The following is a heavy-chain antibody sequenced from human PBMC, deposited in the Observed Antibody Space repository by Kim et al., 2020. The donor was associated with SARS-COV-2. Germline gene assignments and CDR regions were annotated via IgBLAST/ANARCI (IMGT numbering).Heavy chain of an antibody. CDR2: IRSKTASDTT. J-gene: IGHJ4*02. CDR1: GFTFSNAW. V-gene: IGHV3-15*01. CDR3: TTDWGVGATFFDF. D-gene: IGHD1-26*01. Sequence: GGSLRLSCAASGFTFSNAWMSWVRQAPGKGLEWVGRIRSKTASDTTDYAAPVKGRFTISRDDSKNTLNLQMDSLKTEDTAVYYCTTDWGVGATFFDFWGQGTLVTVSS.